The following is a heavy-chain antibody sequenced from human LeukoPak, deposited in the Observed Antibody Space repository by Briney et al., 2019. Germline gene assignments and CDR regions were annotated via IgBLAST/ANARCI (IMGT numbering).Heavy chain of an antibody. V-gene: IGHV3-13*01. J-gene: IGHJ3*02. CDR1: GFTFSSYD. Sequence: GGSLRLSCAASGFTFSSYDMHWVRQATGKGLEWVSAIGTAGDTYYPGSVKGRFTISRENAKNSLYLQMNSLRAGDTAVYYCARATTTVAFDIWGQRTMVTVSS. CDR2: IGTAGDT. D-gene: IGHD4-17*01. CDR3: ARATTTVAFDI.